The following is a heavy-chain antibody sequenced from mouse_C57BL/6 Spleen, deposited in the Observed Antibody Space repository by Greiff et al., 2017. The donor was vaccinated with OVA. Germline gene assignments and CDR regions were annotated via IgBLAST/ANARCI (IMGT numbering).Heavy chain of an antibody. CDR3: ARTLRNAMDY. D-gene: IGHD1-1*01. CDR1: GFTFSDYG. V-gene: IGHV5-17*01. CDR2: ISSGRSTI. Sequence: EVKLVESGGGLVKPGGSLKLSCAASGFTFSDYGMHWVRQAPEKGLEWVAYISSGRSTIYYADTVKGRFTISRDNAENTLFLQMTSLRSEDTAMYYCARTLRNAMDYWGQGTSVTVSS. J-gene: IGHJ4*01.